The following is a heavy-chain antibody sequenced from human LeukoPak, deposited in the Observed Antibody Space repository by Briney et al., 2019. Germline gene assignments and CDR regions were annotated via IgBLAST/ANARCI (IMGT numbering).Heavy chain of an antibody. J-gene: IGHJ5*02. Sequence: SQTLSLTCTVSGGSISSGSYYWSWIRQPAGKGLEWIGRIYTSGSTDYNPSLKSRLSISVDTSKIQFSLRLSSVTVADTAVYYCARTPLRGATFFTSYPNWFDTWGQGTLVTVSS. CDR2: IYTSGST. V-gene: IGHV4-61*02. CDR1: GGSISSGSYY. D-gene: IGHD3-10*01. CDR3: ARTPLRGATFFTSYPNWFDT.